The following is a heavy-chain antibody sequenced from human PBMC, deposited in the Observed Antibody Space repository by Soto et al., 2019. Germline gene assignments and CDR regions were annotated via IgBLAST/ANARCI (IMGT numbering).Heavy chain of an antibody. Sequence: VASVKVSCKASGYTYISYFMHWVRQAPGQRLEWMGWINVGNGNTKYSQSFQGRVTINQDTSASTAYMELSSLTSEDTAVYYCAREKWGSGSRWLDPWGQGTLVTVSS. CDR3: AREKWGSGSRWLDP. D-gene: IGHD6-19*01. CDR1: GYTYISYF. CDR2: INVGNGNT. J-gene: IGHJ5*02. V-gene: IGHV1-3*01.